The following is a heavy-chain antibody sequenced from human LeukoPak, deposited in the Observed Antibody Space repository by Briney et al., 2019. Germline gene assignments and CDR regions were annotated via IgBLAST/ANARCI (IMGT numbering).Heavy chain of an antibody. D-gene: IGHD1-26*01. CDR3: ARVRVGGTNYFDS. J-gene: IGHJ4*02. CDR2: INYDGSEK. V-gene: IGHV3-7*04. CDR1: RFTFTSYW. Sequence: GGSLRLSCAASRFTFTSYWMSWVRQAPGKGLEWVANINYDGSEKYYIDSVKGRFTISRDNAKNSLYLQMNSLRAEDTAVYHCARVRVGGTNYFDSWGQGTLVTVSS.